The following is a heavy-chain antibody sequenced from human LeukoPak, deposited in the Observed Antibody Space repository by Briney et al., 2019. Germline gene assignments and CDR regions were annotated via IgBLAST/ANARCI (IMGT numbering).Heavy chain of an antibody. CDR1: GFTFRDYA. Sequence: PGGPLRLSCAASGFTFRDYAMTWVRQAPGKGLEWVSAINDRGDSTYYADSVKGRFTISRDNSKNTLFLQMNSLRVEDTAVYYCAKDPYCSSTSCYPLYYFDYWGQGTLVTVSS. J-gene: IGHJ4*02. D-gene: IGHD2-2*01. CDR2: INDRGDST. V-gene: IGHV3-23*01. CDR3: AKDPYCSSTSCYPLYYFDY.